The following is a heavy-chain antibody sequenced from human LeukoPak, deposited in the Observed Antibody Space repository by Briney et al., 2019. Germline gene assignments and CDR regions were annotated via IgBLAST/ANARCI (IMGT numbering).Heavy chain of an antibody. CDR2: DSKTDGGPT. CDR3: TTWIYNILTGYNGY. V-gene: IGHV3-15*04. D-gene: IGHD3-9*01. J-gene: IGHJ4*02. Sequence: DSKTDGGPTDSAAPVKGRFTISRDDSKTTLYLQMNSLKTEDTGVYYCTTWIYNILTGYNGYWGQGTLVTVSS.